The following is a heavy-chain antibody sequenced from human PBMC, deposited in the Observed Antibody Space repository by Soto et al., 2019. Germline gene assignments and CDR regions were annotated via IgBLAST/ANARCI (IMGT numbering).Heavy chain of an antibody. D-gene: IGHD4-4*01. CDR3: ATRLHDSSGSFVLDY. CDR1: GGSFSNTNW. Sequence: PSETLSLTCAVSGGSFSNTNWWIWVRQPPGKGLEWIGEIYHTGSTNYNPSLMGRVTMSVDISENQFSLKLTSVTAADTAFYYCATRLHDSSGSFVLDYWGQGILVTVS. CDR2: IYHTGST. V-gene: IGHV4-4*02. J-gene: IGHJ4*02.